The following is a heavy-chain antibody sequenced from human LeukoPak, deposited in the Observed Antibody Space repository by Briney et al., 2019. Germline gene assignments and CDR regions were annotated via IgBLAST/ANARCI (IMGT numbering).Heavy chain of an antibody. J-gene: IGHJ5*01. CDR2: VRYDGSKT. Sequence: GGSLRLSCAASGFSFGGYGMHWVRQTPAKGLDWVSFVRYDGSKTYYGDSVKGRFTISRDNSNNTVYLQMNRLRPDDTAVYYCVRDGIGGSTTLDSWGQGTLVTVSS. V-gene: IGHV3-30*02. CDR3: VRDGIGGSTTLDS. D-gene: IGHD3-16*01. CDR1: GFSFGGYG.